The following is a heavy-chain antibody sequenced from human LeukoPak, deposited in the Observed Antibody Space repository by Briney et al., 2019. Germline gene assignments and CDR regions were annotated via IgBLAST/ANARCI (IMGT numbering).Heavy chain of an antibody. CDR2: IYTSGST. CDR1: GGSINSGSYY. D-gene: IGHD3-10*01. V-gene: IGHV4-61*02. CDR3: ARERFSMVRGVIVDY. J-gene: IGHJ4*02. Sequence: SETLSLTCTVSGGSINSGSYYWSWIRQPAGKGLEWIGRIYTSGSTNYNPSLKSRVTISVDTSKNQFSLKLSSVTAADTVVYYCARERFSMVRGVIVDYWGQGTLVTVSS.